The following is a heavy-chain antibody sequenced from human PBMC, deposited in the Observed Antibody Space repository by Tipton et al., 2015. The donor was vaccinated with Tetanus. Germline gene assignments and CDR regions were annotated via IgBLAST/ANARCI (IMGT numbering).Heavy chain of an antibody. J-gene: IGHJ4*02. CDR1: GGSFSGYY. V-gene: IGHV4-34*01. D-gene: IGHD3-22*01. CDR3: ARGRGTYFFDSSGYYPKYYIGS. Sequence: TLSLTCAVYGGSFSGYYWSWIRQPPGKGLEWIGEINHSGSTNYNPSLKSRVTISVDTSKNQFSLRLSSVTAADTATNYCARGRGTYFFDSSGYYPKYYIGSWGQGTRVTVSS. CDR2: INHSGST.